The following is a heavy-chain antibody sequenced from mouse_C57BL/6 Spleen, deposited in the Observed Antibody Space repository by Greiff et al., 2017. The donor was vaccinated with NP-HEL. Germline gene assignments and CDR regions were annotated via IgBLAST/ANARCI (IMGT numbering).Heavy chain of an antibody. CDR2: IDPSDSET. D-gene: IGHD1-1*01. V-gene: IGHV1-52*01. Sequence: VKLQQPGAELVRPGSSVKLSCKASGYTFTSYWMHWVKQRPIQGLEWIGNIDPSDSETHYNQKFKDKATLTVDKSSSTAYMQLSSLTSEDSAVYYCARLITTVVAPFDYWGQGTTLTVSS. CDR1: GYTFTSYW. CDR3: ARLITTVVAPFDY. J-gene: IGHJ2*01.